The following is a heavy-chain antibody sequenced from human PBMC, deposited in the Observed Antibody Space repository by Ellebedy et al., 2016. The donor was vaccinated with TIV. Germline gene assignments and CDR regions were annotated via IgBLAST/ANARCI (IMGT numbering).Heavy chain of an antibody. CDR3: AKTTGGPTTPFDY. Sequence: GESLKISCAASGFTFNNYAMSWVRQAPGKGLEWVSTISGSGGNTYYADSVKGRCTIARDNTKNTLYLQLNSLRAEDTAVYYCAKTTGGPTTPFDYWGQGSLVTVSS. J-gene: IGHJ4*02. CDR1: GFTFNNYA. V-gene: IGHV3-23*01. CDR2: ISGSGGNT. D-gene: IGHD1-14*01.